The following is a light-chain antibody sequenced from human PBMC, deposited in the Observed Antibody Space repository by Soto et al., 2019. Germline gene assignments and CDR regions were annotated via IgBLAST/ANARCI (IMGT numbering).Light chain of an antibody. CDR2: SNT. V-gene: IGLV1-40*01. CDR1: SSNIGAGYD. J-gene: IGLJ1*01. CDR3: QSYDSSLSGYV. Sequence: QSVLTQPASVSGAPGQRVTISCTGSSSNIGAGYDVHWYQQVPGTAPKLLIYSNTNRPSGVPDRFSGSKSGTSASLAITGLQAEDEADYYCQSYDSSLSGYVFGTGTKVTVL.